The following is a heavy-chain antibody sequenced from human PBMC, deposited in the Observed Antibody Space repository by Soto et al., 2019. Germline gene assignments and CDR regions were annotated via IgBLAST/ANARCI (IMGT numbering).Heavy chain of an antibody. CDR3: ARASDDYYDSSGIDY. J-gene: IGHJ4*02. Sequence: GGSLRLSCAASGFTFSSYWMHWVRQAPGKGLVWVSRINSDGSSTSYADSVKGRFTISRDNAKNTLYLQMNSLRAEDTAVYYCARASDDYYDSSGIDYWGQGTLVTVS. CDR2: INSDGSST. V-gene: IGHV3-74*01. D-gene: IGHD3-22*01. CDR1: GFTFSSYW.